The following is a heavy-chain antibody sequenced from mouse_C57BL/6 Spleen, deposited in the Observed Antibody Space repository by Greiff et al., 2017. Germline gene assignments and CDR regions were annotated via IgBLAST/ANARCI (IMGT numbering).Heavy chain of an antibody. Sequence: EVQGVESGAELVRPGASVKLSCTASGFNIKDYYMHWVKQRPEQGLEWIGRIDPEDGDTEYAPKFQGKATMTADTSSNTAYLQLSSLTSEDTAVYYCTRQLRLRDAMDYWGQGTSVTVSS. D-gene: IGHD3-2*02. CDR2: IDPEDGDT. V-gene: IGHV14-1*01. CDR1: GFNIKDYY. J-gene: IGHJ4*01. CDR3: TRQLRLRDAMDY.